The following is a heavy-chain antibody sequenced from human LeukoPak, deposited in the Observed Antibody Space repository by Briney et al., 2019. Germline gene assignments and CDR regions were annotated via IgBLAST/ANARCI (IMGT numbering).Heavy chain of an antibody. V-gene: IGHV1-18*01. Sequence: ASVKVSCKASGYTFTSYGISWVRQAPGQGLEWMGWISAYNGNTNYAQKLQGRVTMTTDTSTSTAYMELRSLRSDDTAVYYGARVLVGCSSTSCQIYYFDYWGQGTLVTVSS. CDR3: ARVLVGCSSTSCQIYYFDY. D-gene: IGHD2-2*01. CDR2: ISAYNGNT. J-gene: IGHJ4*02. CDR1: GYTFTSYG.